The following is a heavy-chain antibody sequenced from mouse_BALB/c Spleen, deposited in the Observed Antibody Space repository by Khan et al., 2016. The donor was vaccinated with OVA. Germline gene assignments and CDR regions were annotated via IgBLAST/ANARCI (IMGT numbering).Heavy chain of an antibody. Sequence: QVQLKQSGPGLVAPSQSLSITCTVSGFSLTTYGVSWVRQPPGKGLEWLGVIWGDGSTNYHSALISRLTISKDNSKSQVFLKMNSLQTDDTGTYYCAKQNHCTLYAMDYWGQGTSVTVSS. CDR1: GFSLTTYG. J-gene: IGHJ4*01. V-gene: IGHV2-3*01. CDR2: IWGDGST. CDR3: AKQNHCTLYAMDY.